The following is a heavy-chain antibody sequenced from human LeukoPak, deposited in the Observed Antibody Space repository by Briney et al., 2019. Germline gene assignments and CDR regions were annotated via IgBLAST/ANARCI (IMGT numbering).Heavy chain of an antibody. CDR1: GGSISSYY. V-gene: IGHV4-59*01. CDR2: IYYSGST. D-gene: IGHD5-12*01. CDR3: ARDGSGGWPNSGAFDI. J-gene: IGHJ3*02. Sequence: PSETLSLTCTVSGGSISSYYWSWIRQPPGKGLEWIGYIYYSGSTNYNPSLKSRVTISVDTSKNQFSLKLSSVTAADTAVYYCARDGSGGWPNSGAFDIWGQGTMVTVSS.